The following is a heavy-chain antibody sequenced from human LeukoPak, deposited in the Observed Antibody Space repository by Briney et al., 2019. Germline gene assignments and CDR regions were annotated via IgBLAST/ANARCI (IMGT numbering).Heavy chain of an antibody. Sequence: GGSLRLSCAASGFTFSSYAMHWVRQAPGKGLEWVAVISYDGSNKYYADSVKGRFTISRDNSKNTLYLQMNSLRAEDTAVYYCARDLFGGWYSSNWMDYFDYWGQGTLVTVSS. CDR3: ARDLFGGWYSSNWMDYFDY. CDR2: ISYDGSNK. V-gene: IGHV3-30-3*01. D-gene: IGHD6-13*01. CDR1: GFTFSSYA. J-gene: IGHJ4*02.